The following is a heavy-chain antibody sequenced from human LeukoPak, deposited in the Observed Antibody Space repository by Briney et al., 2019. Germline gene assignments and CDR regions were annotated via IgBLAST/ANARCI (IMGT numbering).Heavy chain of an antibody. CDR1: GFTFSGYG. CDR2: IWYDGSNK. D-gene: IGHD3-10*01. V-gene: IGHV3-33*01. CDR3: ARDMVRGVIFSYYGMDV. J-gene: IGHJ6*04. Sequence: PGGSLRLSCAASGFTFSGYGMHWVRQAPGKGLEWVAVIWYDGSNKYYADSVKGRFTISRDNSKSTLYLQMNSLRAEDTAVYYCARDMVRGVIFSYYGMDVWGKGTTVTVSS.